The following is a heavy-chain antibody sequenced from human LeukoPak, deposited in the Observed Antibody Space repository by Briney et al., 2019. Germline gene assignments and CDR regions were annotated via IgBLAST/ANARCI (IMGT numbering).Heavy chain of an antibody. D-gene: IGHD3-16*02. CDR3: APAYVWGSYRWSP. J-gene: IGHJ5*02. Sequence: SVTVSCKASGGTFSSYAISWVRQAPGQGLEWMGRIIPIFGTANYAQKFQGRVTITTDESTSTAYMELSSLRSEDTAVYYCAPAYVWGSYRWSPWGQGTLVTVSS. CDR2: IIPIFGTA. V-gene: IGHV1-69*05. CDR1: GGTFSSYA.